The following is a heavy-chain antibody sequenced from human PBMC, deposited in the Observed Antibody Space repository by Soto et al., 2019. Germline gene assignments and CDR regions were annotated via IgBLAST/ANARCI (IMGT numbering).Heavy chain of an antibody. V-gene: IGHV4-59*01. CDR2: IYYSGST. CDR3: ARSDGRD. Sequence: QVQLQESGPGLVKPSETLSLTCTVSGGSISSYYWSWIRQPPGKGLEWIGYIYYSGSTNYNPSLKSRVNISVYTSKIQFSLQLSSVTAAYTAVYYCARSDGRDLGQGTLVTVSS. CDR1: GGSISSYY. J-gene: IGHJ4*02.